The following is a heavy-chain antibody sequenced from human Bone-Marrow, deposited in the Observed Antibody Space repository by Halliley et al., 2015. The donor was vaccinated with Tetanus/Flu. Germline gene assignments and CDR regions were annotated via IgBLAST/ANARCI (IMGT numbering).Heavy chain of an antibody. J-gene: IGHJ5*02. V-gene: IGHV4-59*01. CDR2: LYSSGST. Sequence: TLSLTCTVSGGSISSFYWTWIRQPPGKGLERIASLYSSGSTYYNPSLKTRLTVSVNTSRNQFSLKLSSVTAADTAMYYCARDRGFDNGGFDPWGQGTLVTVSS. CDR1: GGSISSFY. CDR3: ARDRGFDNGGFDP. D-gene: IGHD2-8*01.